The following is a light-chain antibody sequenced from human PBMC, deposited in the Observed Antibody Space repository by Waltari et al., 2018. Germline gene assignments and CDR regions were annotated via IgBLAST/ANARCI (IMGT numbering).Light chain of an antibody. Sequence: DIQMTQSKSSLSASVGDRVTITCRTSHNIDTYLNWYQQKPGQAPKVLIHAASSLQSGVPSRFSGSGSGTDFALTITNLKPEDFATYYCQQSYSPLLTFGPGTKVDIK. CDR3: QQSYSPLLT. J-gene: IGKJ3*01. CDR1: HNIDTY. V-gene: IGKV1-39*01. CDR2: AAS.